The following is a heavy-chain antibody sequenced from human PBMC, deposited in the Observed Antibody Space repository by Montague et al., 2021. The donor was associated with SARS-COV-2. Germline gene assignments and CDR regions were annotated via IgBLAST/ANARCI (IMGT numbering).Heavy chain of an antibody. D-gene: IGHD1-1*01. V-gene: IGHV4-59*01. CDR2: VYYTGST. Sequence: SETLSLTCAVSGGSISGYYWRWIRQSPGKGLEWLGYVYYTGSTKYNPSLKTRVTMSLDTPKNHFSLRLKSVTAADTAVYYCARAQNICFIANCVNYFDHWGLGALVTVST. J-gene: IGHJ4*02. CDR1: GGSISGYY. CDR3: ARAQNICFIANCVNYFDH.